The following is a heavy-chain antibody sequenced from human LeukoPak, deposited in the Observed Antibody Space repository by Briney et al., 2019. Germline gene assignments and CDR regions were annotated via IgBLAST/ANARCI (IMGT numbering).Heavy chain of an antibody. V-gene: IGHV3-20*04. J-gene: IGHJ4*02. D-gene: IGHD2-2*01. Sequence: GGSLRLSCAASGFTFDDYGMSWVRQAPGKGLEWVSGINWNGGSTGYADSVKGRFTISRDNAKNSLYLQMNSLRAEDTALYYCARGYCSSASCYFDYWGQGTLVTVSS. CDR1: GFTFDDYG. CDR3: ARGYCSSASCYFDY. CDR2: INWNGGST.